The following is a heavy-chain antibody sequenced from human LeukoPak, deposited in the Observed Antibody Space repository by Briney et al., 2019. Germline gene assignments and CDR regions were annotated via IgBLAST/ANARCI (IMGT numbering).Heavy chain of an antibody. Sequence: PGGSLRLSCAASGFTFSSYWMSWVRQAPGKGLEWVANIKQDGSQKYYVDSVKGRFTISRDNAKNSLYLQMNSLRAEDTAVYYCATGTPHLGYSSNEAFDIWGQGTMVTVSS. V-gene: IGHV3-7*01. D-gene: IGHD6-13*01. CDR1: GFTFSSYW. CDR2: IKQDGSQK. J-gene: IGHJ3*02. CDR3: ATGTPHLGYSSNEAFDI.